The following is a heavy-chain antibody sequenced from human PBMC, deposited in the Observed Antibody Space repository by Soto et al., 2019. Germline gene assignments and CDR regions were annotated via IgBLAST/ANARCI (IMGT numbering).Heavy chain of an antibody. CDR2: IYYSGST. Sequence: KTSETLSLTCTVSGGSISSSSYYWGWIRQPPGKGLEWIGSIYYSGSTYYNPSLKSRVTISVDTSKNQFSLKLSSVTAADTAVYYCARVEYYDSSGYTDWYFDLWGRGTLVTVSS. J-gene: IGHJ2*01. CDR3: ARVEYYDSSGYTDWYFDL. D-gene: IGHD3-22*01. V-gene: IGHV4-39*01. CDR1: GGSISSSSYY.